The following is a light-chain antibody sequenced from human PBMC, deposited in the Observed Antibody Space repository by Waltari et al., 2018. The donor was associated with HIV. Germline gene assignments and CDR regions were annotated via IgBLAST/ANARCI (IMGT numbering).Light chain of an antibody. V-gene: IGLV3-25*03. CDR2: KDS. CDR1: ALPTQY. Sequence: SYELTQPPSVSVSPGQTARTTCSGDALPTQYAYWYQQKPGQAPVLMIYKDSQRPSGIPERFSGSTSGTTVTLTISGVQAEDEADYYCQSADISDYYLVLFGGGTKLTVL. CDR3: QSADISDYYLVL. J-gene: IGLJ3*02.